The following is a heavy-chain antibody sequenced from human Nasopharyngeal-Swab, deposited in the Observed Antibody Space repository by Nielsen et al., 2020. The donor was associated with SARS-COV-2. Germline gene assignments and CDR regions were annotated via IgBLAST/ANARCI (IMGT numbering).Heavy chain of an antibody. CDR2: ISGSDYNT. CDR3: ATAPPIRYGEETGWFDP. V-gene: IGHV3-23*01. J-gene: IGHJ5*02. CDR1: GFTFSNFA. Sequence: GGSLRLSCAASGFTFSNFAMSWVRQAPGKGLEWVSVISGSDYNTYYADSVKGRFTISRDNSKNTVNLRMNSLRAEDTAVYYCATAPPIRYGEETGWFDPWGQGTLVTVSS. D-gene: IGHD4-17*01.